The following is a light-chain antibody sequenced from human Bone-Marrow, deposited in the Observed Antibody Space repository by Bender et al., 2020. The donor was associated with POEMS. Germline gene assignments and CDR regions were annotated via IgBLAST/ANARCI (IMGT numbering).Light chain of an antibody. Sequence: QSALTQPPSASGSPGQSVTISCTGTSSDVGGYNRVSWYQQHPGKAPKLLIFDVNIRPSGVSYRFSASKSGDTASLTISGLQAEDEAYYYCCSYGRRTTHMIFGGGTRLTVL. V-gene: IGLV2-14*03. CDR1: SSDVGGYNR. J-gene: IGLJ2*01. CDR2: DVN. CDR3: CSYGRRTTHMI.